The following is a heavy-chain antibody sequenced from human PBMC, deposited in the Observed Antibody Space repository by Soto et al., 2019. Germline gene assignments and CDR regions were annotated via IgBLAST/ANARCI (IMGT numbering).Heavy chain of an antibody. V-gene: IGHV4-39*07. Sequence: SETLSLTCTVSGGSISSGGYYWTWVRQPPGQGLEWIGEIYRTGSTNYNPSLKSRVTISLDKSENQFSLKVTSLTAADTAVYYCASRDPGTSVDYWGQGTLVTVSS. CDR1: GGSISSGGYY. CDR3: ASRDPGTSVDY. CDR2: IYRTGST. J-gene: IGHJ4*02. D-gene: IGHD1-7*01.